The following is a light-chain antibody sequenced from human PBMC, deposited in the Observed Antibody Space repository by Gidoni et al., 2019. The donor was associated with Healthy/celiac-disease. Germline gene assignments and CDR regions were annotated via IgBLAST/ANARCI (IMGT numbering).Light chain of an antibody. Sequence: EIVMTQPPATLSVSPGERATLPCRASQSVSSNLAWYQQKPGQAPRLLIDDASTRATGIPARLSGSGSGTEFTLTISSLQSEDFAVYYCQQYNNWPRTFGQGTKLEIK. CDR3: QQYNNWPRT. CDR2: DAS. V-gene: IGKV3-15*01. CDR1: QSVSSN. J-gene: IGKJ2*01.